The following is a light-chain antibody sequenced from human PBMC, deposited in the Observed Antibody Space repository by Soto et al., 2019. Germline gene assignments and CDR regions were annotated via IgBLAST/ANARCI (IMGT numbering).Light chain of an antibody. CDR2: EAS. V-gene: IGKV1-5*03. J-gene: IGKJ1*01. Sequence: DIQMTQSPSTLSGSVGDRFTITCRASQTISSWLACYQQKPGKAPKLLIYEASRLESGVPSRISGSGSGTEFTLTISSLQPDDFATYYCQQYTSYPWTFGQGTKVDI. CDR1: QTISSW. CDR3: QQYTSYPWT.